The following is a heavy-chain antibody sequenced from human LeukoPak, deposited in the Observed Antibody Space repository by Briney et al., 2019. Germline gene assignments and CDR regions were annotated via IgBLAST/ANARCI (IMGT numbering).Heavy chain of an antibody. CDR1: GFTVSSNY. D-gene: IGHD3-22*01. CDR3: ARAPNNYYDSSGYYP. CDR2: IYSGGST. J-gene: IGHJ5*02. V-gene: IGHV3-66*01. Sequence: GGSLRLSCAASGFTVSSNYMSWVRQAPGKGLEWVSVIYSGGSTYYADSVKGRFTISRDNSKNTLYLQMNSLRAEDTAVYYCARAPNNYYDSSGYYPWGQGTLVTVSS.